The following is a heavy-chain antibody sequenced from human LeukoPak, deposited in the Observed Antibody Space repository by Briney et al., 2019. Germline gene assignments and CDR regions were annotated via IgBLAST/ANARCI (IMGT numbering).Heavy chain of an antibody. Sequence: SETLSLTCAVYGGSFSGYYWSWIRQPPEKGLEWIGEINHSGSTNYNPSLKSRVTISVDTSKNQFSLKLSSVTAADTAVYYCARGPGYCSGGSCYYYYGMDVWGQGTTVTVSS. CDR2: INHSGST. D-gene: IGHD2-15*01. J-gene: IGHJ6*02. CDR3: ARGPGYCSGGSCYYYYGMDV. CDR1: GGSFSGYY. V-gene: IGHV4-34*01.